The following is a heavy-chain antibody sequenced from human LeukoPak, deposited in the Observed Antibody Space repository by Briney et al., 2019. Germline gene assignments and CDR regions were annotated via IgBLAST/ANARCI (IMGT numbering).Heavy chain of an antibody. D-gene: IGHD3-10*01. CDR2: ISGTGDTT. V-gene: IGHV3-11*04. Sequence: GGSLRLSCTASGFTFSDYYMIWIRQAPGKGLEWIAHISGTGDTTYHKDSVQGRFAISRDNAKNSLYLQMNSLRAEDTAVYYCTRDPYGSGSEGYYYYMDVWGKGTTVTVSS. CDR3: TRDPYGSGSEGYYYYMDV. CDR1: GFTFSDYY. J-gene: IGHJ6*03.